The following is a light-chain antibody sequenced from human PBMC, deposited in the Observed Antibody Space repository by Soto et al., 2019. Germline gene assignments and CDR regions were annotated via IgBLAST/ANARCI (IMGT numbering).Light chain of an antibody. J-gene: IGKJ1*01. CDR1: QRISGS. V-gene: IGKV1-5*01. Sequence: DIQMTQSPSTLSAFVGDRVTITCRASQRISGSLAWYQPKPGKPPKLLSLERGVRTRFSGSGSGSGLRLTLSSLQPDDSAAYYRQQYHSYPGTGGQGTKVDSK. CDR3: QQYHSYPGT.